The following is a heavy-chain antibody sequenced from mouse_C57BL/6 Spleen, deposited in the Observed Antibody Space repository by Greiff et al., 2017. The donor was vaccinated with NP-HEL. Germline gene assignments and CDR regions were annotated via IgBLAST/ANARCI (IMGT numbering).Heavy chain of an antibody. D-gene: IGHD2-4*01. J-gene: IGHJ2*01. Sequence: QVQLKESGAELVRPGASVTLSCKASGYTFTDYEMHWVKQTPVHGLEWIGAIDPETGGTAYNQKFKGKAILTADKSSSTAYMELRSLTSEDSAVYYCTCYDYDGYFDYWGQGTTLTVSS. V-gene: IGHV1-15*01. CDR2: IDPETGGT. CDR1: GYTFTDYE. CDR3: TCYDYDGYFDY.